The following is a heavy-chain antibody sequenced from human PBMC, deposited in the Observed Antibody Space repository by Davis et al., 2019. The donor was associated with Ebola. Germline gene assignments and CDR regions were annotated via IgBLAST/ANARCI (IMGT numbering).Heavy chain of an antibody. V-gene: IGHV1-18*01. Sequence: AASVKVSCKASGYTFTSYGITWVRQAPGQGLEWMGWISAYLGNTNYAQKLQGRVTMTTDTSTSTAYMEVGCLRSDDTAVYYCSRAQFPTTSDHWGQGTLVTVSS. D-gene: IGHD1-1*01. CDR1: GYTFTSYG. CDR2: ISAYLGNT. J-gene: IGHJ4*02. CDR3: SRAQFPTTSDH.